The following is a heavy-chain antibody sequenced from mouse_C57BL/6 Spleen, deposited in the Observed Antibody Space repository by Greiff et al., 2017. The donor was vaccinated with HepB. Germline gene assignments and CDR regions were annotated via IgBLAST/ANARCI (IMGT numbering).Heavy chain of an antibody. Sequence: EVQLQQSGAELVKPGASVKLSCTASGFNIKDYYMHWVKQRTEQGLEWIGRIDPEDGETKYAPNFQGKATITADTSSNTAYLQLSSLTSEDTAVYYCAREPWTTVVASYYFDYWGQGTTLTVSS. CDR2: IDPEDGET. CDR3: AREPWTTVVASYYFDY. CDR1: GFNIKDYY. D-gene: IGHD1-1*01. J-gene: IGHJ2*01. V-gene: IGHV14-2*01.